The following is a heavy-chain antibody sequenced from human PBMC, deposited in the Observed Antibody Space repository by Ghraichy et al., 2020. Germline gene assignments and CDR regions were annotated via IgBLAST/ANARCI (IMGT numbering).Heavy chain of an antibody. V-gene: IGHV3-74*01. Sequence: GESLNISCAASGFTFSSYWMHWVRQAPGKGLVWVSRINSDGSSRSYADSVKGRFTISRDNAKNTLYLQMNSLRAEDTAVYYCARDRDRVVVAATGDYWGQGTLVTVSS. CDR3: ARDRDRVVVAATGDY. J-gene: IGHJ4*02. CDR2: INSDGSSR. D-gene: IGHD2-15*01. CDR1: GFTFSSYW.